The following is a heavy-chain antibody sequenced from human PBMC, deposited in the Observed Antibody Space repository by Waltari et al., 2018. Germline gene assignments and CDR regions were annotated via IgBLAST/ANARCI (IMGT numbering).Heavy chain of an antibody. CDR2: IYYSGST. CDR1: GGSISSSSYY. Sequence: QLQLQESGPGLVKPSETLSLTCTVSGGSISSSSYYWGWIRQPPGKGLEWIGSIYYSGSTYYNPSLKSRVTISVDTSKNQFSLQLNSVTPEDTAVYYCARVTAAAGSHFDYWGQGTLVTVSS. D-gene: IGHD6-13*01. J-gene: IGHJ4*02. V-gene: IGHV4-39*01. CDR3: ARVTAAAGSHFDY.